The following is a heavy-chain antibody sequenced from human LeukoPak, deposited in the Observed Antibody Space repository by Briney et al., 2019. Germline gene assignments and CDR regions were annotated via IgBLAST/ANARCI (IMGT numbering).Heavy chain of an antibody. Sequence: ASVTVSCKASGYTFTNYYVHWVRQAPGQGLEWMGIINSGGGSTSNAQKFQGRVTMTRDTSTSTVYMELSSLRSEDTAVYYCARGTYYHDSSDLDHWGQGTLVTVSS. CDR1: GYTFTNYY. CDR3: ARGTYYHDSSDLDH. D-gene: IGHD3-22*01. CDR2: INSGGGST. J-gene: IGHJ4*02. V-gene: IGHV1-46*03.